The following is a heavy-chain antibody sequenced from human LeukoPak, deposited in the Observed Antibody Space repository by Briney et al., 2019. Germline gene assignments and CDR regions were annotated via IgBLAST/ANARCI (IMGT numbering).Heavy chain of an antibody. J-gene: IGHJ3*02. V-gene: IGHV4-59*08. Sequence: SETLSLTCTVSGGSISSYYWSWIRQPPGKGLEWIGYIYYSGSTNYNPSLKSRVTISVDTSKNQFSLKLSSETAADTAVYYCARSRAYRDAFDIWGQGTMVTVSS. CDR3: ARSRAYRDAFDI. CDR1: GGSISSYY. CDR2: IYYSGST.